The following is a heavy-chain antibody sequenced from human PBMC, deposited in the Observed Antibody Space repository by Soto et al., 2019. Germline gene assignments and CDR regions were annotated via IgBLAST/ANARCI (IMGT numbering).Heavy chain of an antibody. V-gene: IGHV4-59*01. CDR3: ARAFSDGGGSYFFDY. CDR1: GGSISTYY. CDR2: IYYSGST. J-gene: IGHJ4*02. Sequence: QVQLQESGPGLVKPSETLSLTCTVSGGSISTYYWSWIRQPQGKGLEWIGYIYYSGSTNYNPSLKIRVTISVDTSKNQFSLKLSSVTAADTAVYYCARAFSDGGGSYFFDYLGQGTLVTVSS. D-gene: IGHD1-26*01.